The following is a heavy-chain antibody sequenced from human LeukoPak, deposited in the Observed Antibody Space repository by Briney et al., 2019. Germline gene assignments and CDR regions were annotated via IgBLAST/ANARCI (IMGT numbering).Heavy chain of an antibody. V-gene: IGHV4-34*01. CDR1: GGSLSGYY. Sequence: PSETLPLTCAVYGGSLSGYYWSWIRQPPGKGLEWIGEINHSGSTNYNPSLKSRVTISVDTSKNQFSLKLSSVTAADTAVYYCARYYYDSSGYYFDYWGQGTLVTVSS. D-gene: IGHD3-22*01. J-gene: IGHJ4*02. CDR3: ARYYYDSSGYYFDY. CDR2: INHSGST.